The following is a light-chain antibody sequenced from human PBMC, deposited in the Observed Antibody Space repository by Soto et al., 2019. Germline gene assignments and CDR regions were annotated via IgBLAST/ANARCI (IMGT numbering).Light chain of an antibody. Sequence: EIVMTHSPATLSVSPWERATLSCSASQSVSSNLAWYQQKPGQAPRLLICGASTRATGIPARFSGSGSGTEFTLTISSLQSEDFAVYYCQQYNNWPPWTFGQGTKVDI. CDR3: QQYNNWPPWT. V-gene: IGKV3-15*01. CDR2: GAS. CDR1: QSVSSN. J-gene: IGKJ1*01.